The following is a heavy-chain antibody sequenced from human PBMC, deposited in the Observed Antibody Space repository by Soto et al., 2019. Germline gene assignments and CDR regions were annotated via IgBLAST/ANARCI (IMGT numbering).Heavy chain of an antibody. J-gene: IGHJ3*02. CDR2: INHSGST. CDR1: GGSFSGYY. CDR3: ATYGDLDAFDI. V-gene: IGHV4-34*01. Sequence: SETLSLTCAVYGGSFSGYYWSWIRQPPGKGLEWIGEINHSGSTNYNPSLKSRVTISVDTSKNQFSLKLSPVTAADTAVYYCATYGDLDAFDIWGQGTMVTVSS. D-gene: IGHD4-17*01.